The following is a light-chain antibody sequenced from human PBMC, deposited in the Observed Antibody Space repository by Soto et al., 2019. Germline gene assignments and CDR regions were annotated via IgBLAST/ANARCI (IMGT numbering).Light chain of an antibody. CDR2: GNN. J-gene: IGLJ2*01. V-gene: IGLV1-40*01. CDR3: QSYDSSLSGVV. CDR1: SSNIGAGYD. Sequence: QSVLTQPPSVSRAPGQRVTISCTGSSSNIGAGYDVHWYQQLPGTAPKLLIYGNNNRPSGVPDRFSDSKSGTSASLAITGLLAEDEADYYCQSYDSSLSGVVFGGGTKLTVL.